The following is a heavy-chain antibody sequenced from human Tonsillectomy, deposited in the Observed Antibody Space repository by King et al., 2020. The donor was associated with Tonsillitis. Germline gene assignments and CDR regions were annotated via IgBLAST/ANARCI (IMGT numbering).Heavy chain of an antibody. J-gene: IGHJ5*02. CDR2: INHSGST. CDR1: GGSFSGYY. Sequence: VQLQQWGAGLLKPSETLSLTCAVYGGSFSGYYWSWIRQPPGKGLEWIGEINHSGSTNYTPSLKSRVTISVDTSKNQFSLKLSSVTAADTAVYYCARESGIAAAGDWFDPWGQGTLVTVSS. V-gene: IGHV4-34*01. CDR3: ARESGIAAAGDWFDP. D-gene: IGHD6-13*01.